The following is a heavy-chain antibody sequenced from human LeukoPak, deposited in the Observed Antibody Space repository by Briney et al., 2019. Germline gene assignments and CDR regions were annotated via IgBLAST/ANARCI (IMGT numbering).Heavy chain of an antibody. V-gene: IGHV1-24*01. CDR2: FDPEDGET. Sequence: ASVKVSCKVSGYTLTELSMHWVRQAPGKGLEWMGGFDPEDGETIYAQKFQGRVTMTEDTSTDTAYTELSSLRSEDTAVYYCATDPIVVRYYGMDVWGQGTTVTVSS. CDR3: ATDPIVVRYYGMDV. D-gene: IGHD2-2*01. CDR1: GYTLTELS. J-gene: IGHJ6*02.